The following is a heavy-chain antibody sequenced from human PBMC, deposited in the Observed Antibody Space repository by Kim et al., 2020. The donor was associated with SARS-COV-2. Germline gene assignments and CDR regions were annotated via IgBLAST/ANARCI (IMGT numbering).Heavy chain of an antibody. Sequence: ASVKVSCKASGYTFTGYYMHWVRQAPGQGLEWMGWINPNSGGTNYAQKFQGWVTMTRDTSISTAYMELSRLRSDDTAVYYCARGNLEDTEYPQFDPWGQGTLVTVSS. V-gene: IGHV1-2*04. CDR3: ARGNLEDTEYPQFDP. J-gene: IGHJ5*02. CDR2: INPNSGGT. CDR1: GYTFTGYY. D-gene: IGHD2-2*01.